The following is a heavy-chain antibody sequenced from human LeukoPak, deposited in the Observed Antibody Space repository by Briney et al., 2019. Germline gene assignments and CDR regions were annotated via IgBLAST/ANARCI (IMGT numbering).Heavy chain of an antibody. Sequence: SETLSLTCTVSGGSISRSTYYWGWIRQPPGKGLEWIGYIYYSGSTNYNPSLKSRVTISVDTSKNQFSLKLSSVTAADTAVYFCARQLRGEAVAGHLQPFDYWGQGTLVTVSS. CDR3: ARQLRGEAVAGHLQPFDY. D-gene: IGHD6-19*01. V-gene: IGHV4-61*05. J-gene: IGHJ4*02. CDR1: GGSISRSTYY. CDR2: IYYSGST.